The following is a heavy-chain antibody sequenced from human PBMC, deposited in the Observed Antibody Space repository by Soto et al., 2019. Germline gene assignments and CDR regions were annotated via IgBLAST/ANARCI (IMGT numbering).Heavy chain of an antibody. D-gene: IGHD6-13*01. CDR3: AGDQEGSSSWYRDYMDV. Sequence: GGSLRLSCAASGFTFSSYSMNWVRQAPGKGLEWVSSISSSSSYIYYADSVKGRFTISRDNAKNSLYLQMNSLRAEDMAVYYCAGDQEGSSSWYRDYMDVWGKGTTVTVSS. V-gene: IGHV3-21*01. CDR1: GFTFSSYS. J-gene: IGHJ6*03. CDR2: ISSSSSYI.